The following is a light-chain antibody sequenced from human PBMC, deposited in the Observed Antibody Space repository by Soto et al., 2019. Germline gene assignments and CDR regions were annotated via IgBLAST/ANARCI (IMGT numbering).Light chain of an antibody. J-gene: IGKJ5*01. Sequence: DIQMTQSPSTLSASVGDRVTITCRASQRISSYLNWYQQRPGKAPDLLIYASSSLQSGIPPRFSGSGSGTDFTLTISSLQPEDFATYYCQQTYSTPITFGQGTRLEIK. V-gene: IGKV1-39*01. CDR2: ASS. CDR1: QRISSY. CDR3: QQTYSTPIT.